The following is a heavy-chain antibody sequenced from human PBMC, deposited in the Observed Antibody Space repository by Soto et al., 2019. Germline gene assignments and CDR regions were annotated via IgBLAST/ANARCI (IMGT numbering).Heavy chain of an antibody. J-gene: IGHJ5*01. V-gene: IGHV5-51*01. CDR3: VVQQKLPWVNC. Sequence: PVASLKISCTVSGYSFTGYCIGWVRQMPGKGLEWMGITYPGDSDTRYSPSFQGRVTVSADKSINTAYLPWSSLEASCTAMYYCVVQQKLPWVNCWGQQTLGTVSS. D-gene: IGHD6-13*01. CDR2: TYPGDSDT. CDR1: GYSFTGYC.